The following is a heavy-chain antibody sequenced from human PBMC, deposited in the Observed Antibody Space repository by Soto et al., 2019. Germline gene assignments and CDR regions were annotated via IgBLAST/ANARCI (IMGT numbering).Heavy chain of an antibody. CDR1: GFTFSAYA. J-gene: IGHJ3*02. CDR3: AKDATSVNGVWDPFDM. V-gene: IGHV3-23*01. CDR2: VGGSDTDK. Sequence: EVQLLESGGGVVQPGGSLRLSCAASGFTFSAYAMSWVRQAPWKGLQWVSGVGGSDTDKHYADSVRGRFTVPRDNSKNTLYLQMNRLRVDDTAVYYCAKDATSVNGVWDPFDMWGQGTEVTVSS. D-gene: IGHD2-8*01.